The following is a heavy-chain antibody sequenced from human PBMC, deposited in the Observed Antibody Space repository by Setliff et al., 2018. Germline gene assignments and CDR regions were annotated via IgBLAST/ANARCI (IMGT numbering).Heavy chain of an antibody. Sequence: SETLSLTCNVSGGSISSSNYYWGWIRQPPGRGLEWIGNIYHSGSTYYNPSLKTRVTISVDTSKNQFSLRLSSVTAADTAVYYCVGGVVVIGFPGHWGQGTLVTVSS. J-gene: IGHJ4*02. CDR1: GGSISSSNYY. CDR3: VGGVVVIGFPGH. V-gene: IGHV4-39*01. CDR2: IYHSGST. D-gene: IGHD2-21*01.